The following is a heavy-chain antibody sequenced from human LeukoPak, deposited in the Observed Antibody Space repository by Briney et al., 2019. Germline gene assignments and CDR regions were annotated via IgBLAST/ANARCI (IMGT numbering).Heavy chain of an antibody. D-gene: IGHD4-23*01. CDR2: ISWNSGSI. V-gene: IGHV3-9*01. Sequence: GGSLRLSCAASGFTFDDYAMHWVRQAPGKGLEWVSGISWNSGSIGYADSVKGRFTISRDNAKNSLYLQMNSLRSDDTAVYYCARDDYGGNFAPVGVFDYWGQGTLVTVSS. J-gene: IGHJ4*02. CDR3: ARDDYGGNFAPVGVFDY. CDR1: GFTFDDYA.